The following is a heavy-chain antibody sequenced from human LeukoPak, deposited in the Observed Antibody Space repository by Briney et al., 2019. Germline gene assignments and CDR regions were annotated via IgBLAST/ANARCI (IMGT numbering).Heavy chain of an antibody. CDR3: ARVRGSSGSYEYYHYMDV. CDR1: GGSISSYY. CDR2: IYYSGST. D-gene: IGHD1-26*01. Sequence: SETLSLTCTVSGGSISSYYWSWIRQPPGKGLEWIGYIYYSGSTYYNPSLRSRVTISVDTSKKQFSLKLSSVTAADTAVYYCARVRGSSGSYEYYHYMDVWGKGTTVTISS. V-gene: IGHV4-59*12. J-gene: IGHJ6*03.